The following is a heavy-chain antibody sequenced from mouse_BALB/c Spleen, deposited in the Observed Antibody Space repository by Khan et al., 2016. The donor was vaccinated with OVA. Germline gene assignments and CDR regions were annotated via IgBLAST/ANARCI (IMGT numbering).Heavy chain of an antibody. CDR2: ISYSGSA. CDR1: GYSITSDYA. Sequence: EVQLQESGPGLVKPSQSLSLTCTVTGYSITSDYAWNWIRLFPGNKLEWMGYISYSGSANYNPSLKSRISITRDTSENQFFLQLNSVTTEDSATYYCARRYYYGHWYFDVWGAGTTVTVSS. D-gene: IGHD1-1*01. V-gene: IGHV3-2*02. CDR3: ARRYYYGHWYFDV. J-gene: IGHJ1*01.